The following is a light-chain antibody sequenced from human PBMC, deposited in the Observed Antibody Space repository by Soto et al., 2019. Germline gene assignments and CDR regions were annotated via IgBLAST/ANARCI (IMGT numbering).Light chain of an antibody. V-gene: IGLV2-23*01. Sequence: QSVLTQPASVSGSPGYSISISCTGSSSDIGRYNLVSWYQHHPGKTPKLIIYEATKRPSGVSDRISGSKSGNTASLTISGLQAEDEADYYCPSYAGTSTFVLFGGGPKVTVL. CDR2: EAT. CDR3: PSYAGTSTFVL. CDR1: SSDIGRYNL. J-gene: IGLJ2*01.